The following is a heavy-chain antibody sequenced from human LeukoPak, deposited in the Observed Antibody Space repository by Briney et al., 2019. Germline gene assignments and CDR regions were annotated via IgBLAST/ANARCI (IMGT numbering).Heavy chain of an antibody. V-gene: IGHV3-23*01. CDR3: AKYNYYGSGSYYNDFDS. CDR2: ISRSGDRT. D-gene: IGHD3-10*01. Sequence: PGGSLGLSCAASGFTFSTYAMSWVRQAPGKGLEWVSSISRSGDRTYYRDSVKGRFTISRDNSKNTLYLQMNSLRAEDTAIYYCAKYNYYGSGSYYNDFDSWGQGTLVTVSS. J-gene: IGHJ4*02. CDR1: GFTFSTYA.